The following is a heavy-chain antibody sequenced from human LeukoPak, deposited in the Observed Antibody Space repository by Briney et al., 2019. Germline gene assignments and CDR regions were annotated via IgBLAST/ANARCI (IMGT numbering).Heavy chain of an antibody. CDR3: AREDVVVPAAISWPPPYYYYYMDV. V-gene: IGHV4-38-2*02. CDR2: IYHSGST. Sequence: SETLSLTCTVSGYSISSGYYWGWSRPPPGKGREWIGIIYHSGSTYYNPSLKSRVTISVDTSKNQFSLKLSSVTAADTAVYYCAREDVVVPAAISWPPPYYYYYMDVWGKGTTVTVSS. D-gene: IGHD2-2*01. J-gene: IGHJ6*03. CDR1: GYSISSGYY.